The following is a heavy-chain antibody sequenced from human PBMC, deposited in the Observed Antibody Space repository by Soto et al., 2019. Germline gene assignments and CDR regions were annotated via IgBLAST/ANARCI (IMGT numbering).Heavy chain of an antibody. CDR3: AKDRRAGGNYGFYSDF. Sequence: GGSLRLSCAASGFTFSSYGMTWVRQAPGKGLEWVSFSSATGAGTYYADSVKGRFTISRDNSKNTLYLQMTSLRADDTAVYYCAKDRRAGGNYGFYSDFWGKGALVTLSS. CDR1: GFTFSSYG. D-gene: IGHD1-7*01. CDR2: SSATGAGT. V-gene: IGHV3-23*01. J-gene: IGHJ4*02.